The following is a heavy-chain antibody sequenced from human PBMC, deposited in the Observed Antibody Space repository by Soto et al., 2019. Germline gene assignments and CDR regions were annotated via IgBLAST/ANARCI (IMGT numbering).Heavy chain of an antibody. J-gene: IGHJ3*02. CDR1: GFTFSSYS. CDR3: ARLTVAAMSAFDI. D-gene: IGHD2-15*01. CDR2: ISSSSSYI. Sequence: EVQLVESGGGLVKPGGSLRLSCAASGFTFSSYSMNWVLQAPGKGLEWVSSISSSSSYIYYADSVKGRFTISRDNAKNSLYLQMNSLRAEDTAVYYCARLTVAAMSAFDIWGQGTMVTVSS. V-gene: IGHV3-21*01.